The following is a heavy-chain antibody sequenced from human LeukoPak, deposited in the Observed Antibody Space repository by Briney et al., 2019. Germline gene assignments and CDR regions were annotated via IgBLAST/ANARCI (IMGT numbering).Heavy chain of an antibody. CDR1: GYTFTSYA. D-gene: IGHD3-3*02. CDR3: ARGYIRGYYGMDV. Sequence: GASVKVSCKVSGYTFTSYAMHWVRQAPGQRLEWMGWISAGNGNTKYSQKFQGRVTITRDTSASTAYMELSSLRSEDTAVYYCARGYIRGYYGMDVWGKGTTVTVSS. J-gene: IGHJ6*04. V-gene: IGHV1-3*01. CDR2: ISAGNGNT.